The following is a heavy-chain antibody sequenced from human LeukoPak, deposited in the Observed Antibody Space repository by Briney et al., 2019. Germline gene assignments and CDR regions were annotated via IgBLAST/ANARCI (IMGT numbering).Heavy chain of an antibody. V-gene: IGHV1-69*05. J-gene: IGHJ4*02. Sequence: GSSVKVSCKASGGTFSSYAISWVRQAPGQGLEWMGGIIPIFGTANYAQKFQGRVTITTDESTSTAYMEPSSLRSEDTAVYYCARERGEAGDYYFDYWGQGTLVTVSS. CDR2: IIPIFGTA. CDR3: ARERGEAGDYYFDY. CDR1: GGTFSSYA. D-gene: IGHD3-10*01.